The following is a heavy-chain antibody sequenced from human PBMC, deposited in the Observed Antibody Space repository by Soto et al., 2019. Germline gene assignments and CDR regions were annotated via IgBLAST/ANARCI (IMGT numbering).Heavy chain of an antibody. V-gene: IGHV3-33*01. CDR1: GFTFSSYG. CDR2: IWYDGSNK. CDR3: ARVRFSSSWEVDYYYYGMDV. J-gene: IGHJ6*02. Sequence: GGSLRLSCAASGFTFSSYGMHWVRQAPGKGLEWVAVIWYDGSNKYYADSVKGRFTISRDNSKNTLYLQMNSLRAEDTAVYYCARVRFSSSWEVDYYYYGMDVWGQGTTVTVSS. D-gene: IGHD6-13*01.